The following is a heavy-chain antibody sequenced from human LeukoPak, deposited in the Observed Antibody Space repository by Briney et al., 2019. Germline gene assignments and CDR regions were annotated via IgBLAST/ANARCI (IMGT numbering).Heavy chain of an antibody. Sequence: TGGSLRLSCAASGFTFSSYAMSWVRKAPGKGLEWVSAISGSGGSTYYADSVKGRFTISRDNSKNTLYLQINSLRAEDTAVYYCAKEKLGYCSGGSCRDAFDIWGQGTMVTVSS. CDR1: GFTFSSYA. CDR3: AKEKLGYCSGGSCRDAFDI. CDR2: ISGSGGST. D-gene: IGHD2-15*01. V-gene: IGHV3-23*01. J-gene: IGHJ3*02.